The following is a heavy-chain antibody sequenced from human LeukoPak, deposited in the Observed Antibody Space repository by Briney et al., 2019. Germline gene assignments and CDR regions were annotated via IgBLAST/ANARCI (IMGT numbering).Heavy chain of an antibody. CDR2: ISYHARDQ. CDR1: GFTFSDHA. D-gene: IGHD2-8*01. J-gene: IGHJ4*02. V-gene: IGHV3-30*04. CDR3: AAQPCINGICYLDY. Sequence: GGSLRLSCTASGFTFSDHAMHWVRQAPGKGLEWVTVISYHARDQFYADSVKGRFTVSRDNSRNILYLQMNSLRAEDSAVYYCAAQPCINGICYLDYWGQGAPVTVSS.